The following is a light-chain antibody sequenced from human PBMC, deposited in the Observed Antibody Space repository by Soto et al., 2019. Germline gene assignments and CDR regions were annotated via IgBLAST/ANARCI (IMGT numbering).Light chain of an antibody. CDR2: AAS. V-gene: IGKV3-20*01. CDR1: QTVTTSQ. Sequence: EVVLTQSPGTLSLSPGARATLSCRASQTVTTSQLTWFQQKPGQAPRLLIYAASIRAAGIPDRFSGSGSGTDFTLTSSRLEPEDFAVYYCQQYGSAPFPFGGGTKVEIK. J-gene: IGKJ4*01. CDR3: QQYGSAPFP.